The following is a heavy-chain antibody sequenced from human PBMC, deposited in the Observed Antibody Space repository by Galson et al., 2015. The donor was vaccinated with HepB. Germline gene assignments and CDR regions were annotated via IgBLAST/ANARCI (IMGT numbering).Heavy chain of an antibody. D-gene: IGHD3-9*01. CDR1: GGTFSSYA. J-gene: IGHJ6*02. Sequence: SVKVSCKASGGTFSSYAISWVRQAPGQGLEWMGGIIPIFGTANYAQKFQGRVTITADESTSTAYMELSSLRSEDTAVYYCAKGGYDILTGYYRYGMDVWGQGTTVTVSS. CDR2: IIPIFGTA. V-gene: IGHV1-69*13. CDR3: AKGGYDILTGYYRYGMDV.